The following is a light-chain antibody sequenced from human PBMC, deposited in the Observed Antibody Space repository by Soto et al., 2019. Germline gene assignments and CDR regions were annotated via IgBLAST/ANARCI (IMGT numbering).Light chain of an antibody. CDR2: GAS. J-gene: IGKJ1*01. CDR1: QSLRATY. CDR3: QQYVTSPRT. V-gene: IGKV3-20*01. Sequence: EVVLTQYPDTLSLPPGETATPSCRASQSLRATYVAWYQQRPGQAPRLLIYGASFRATGIPARFSGRGSGTDFTLSISRLEPEDFAVYYCQQYVTSPRTFGQGTKVDIK.